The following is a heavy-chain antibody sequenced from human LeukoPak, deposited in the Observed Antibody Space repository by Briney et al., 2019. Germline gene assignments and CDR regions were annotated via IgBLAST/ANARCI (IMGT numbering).Heavy chain of an antibody. V-gene: IGHV4-59*08. CDR1: GGSISSYY. D-gene: IGHD3-22*01. CDR3: ARLDDSSGYYYDGAFDI. Sequence: PSETLSLTCTVSGGSISSYYWSWIRQSPGKGLEWIGYIYYSGSTNYNPSLKSRVTISVDTSKNQFSLKLSSVTAADTAVYYCARLDDSSGYYYDGAFDIWGQGTMVTVSS. CDR2: IYYSGST. J-gene: IGHJ3*02.